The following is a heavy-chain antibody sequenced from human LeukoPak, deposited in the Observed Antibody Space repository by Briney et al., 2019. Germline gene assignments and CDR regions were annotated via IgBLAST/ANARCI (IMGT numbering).Heavy chain of an antibody. CDR3: ARVLSGYGSFDYYYYGMDV. CDR1: GGSISSGGYY. V-gene: IGHV4-31*03. Sequence: PSQTLSLTCTVSGGSISSGGYYWSWIRQHPGKGLEWIGYIYYSGSTYYNPSLKSRVTISVDTSKNQFSLKLSSVTAADTAVYYCARVLSGYGSFDYYYYGMDVWGQGTTVTVSS. J-gene: IGHJ6*02. D-gene: IGHD3-22*01. CDR2: IYYSGST.